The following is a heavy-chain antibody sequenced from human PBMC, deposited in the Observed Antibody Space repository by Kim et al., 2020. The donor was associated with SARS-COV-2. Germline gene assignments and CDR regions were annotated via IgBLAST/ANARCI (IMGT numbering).Heavy chain of an antibody. CDR1: GFTFDDYA. D-gene: IGHD6-13*01. Sequence: GGSLRLSCAASGFTFDDYAMHWVRQAPGKGLEWVSGISWNSGSIGYADSVKGRFTISRDNAKNSLYLQMNSLRAEDTALYYCAKDLGEAAAGPPTGYYGMDVWGQGTTVTVSS. V-gene: IGHV3-9*01. CDR2: ISWNSGSI. CDR3: AKDLGEAAAGPPTGYYGMDV. J-gene: IGHJ6*02.